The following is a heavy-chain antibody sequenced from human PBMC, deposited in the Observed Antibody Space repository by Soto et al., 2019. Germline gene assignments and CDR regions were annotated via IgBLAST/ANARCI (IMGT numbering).Heavy chain of an antibody. CDR2: IYYSGST. Sequence: QVQLQESGPGLVKPSETLSLTCTVSGGSISSYYWSWIRQPPGKGLEWIGYIYYSGSTNYNPSLKSRVTISVDTSKNHFSLKLSSVTAADTAVYYCARVPTAMGSDARKTYYYYYYMDVWGKGTTVTVSS. J-gene: IGHJ6*03. D-gene: IGHD5-18*01. V-gene: IGHV4-59*01. CDR3: ARVPTAMGSDARKTYYYYYYMDV. CDR1: GGSISSYY.